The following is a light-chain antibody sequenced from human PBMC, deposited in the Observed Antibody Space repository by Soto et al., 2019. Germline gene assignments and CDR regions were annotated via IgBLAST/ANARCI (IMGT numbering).Light chain of an antibody. CDR3: QQYGSSPTWT. CDR2: GAS. CDR1: QSVSSSY. J-gene: IGKJ1*01. V-gene: IGKV3-20*01. Sequence: EIMLTQSPCTLSVSPGERATLSCRASQSVSSSYLAWYQQKPGQAPRLLIYGASSRATGIPDRFSGSGSGTDFTLTISRLEPEDFAVYYCQQYGSSPTWTFGQGTKVDI.